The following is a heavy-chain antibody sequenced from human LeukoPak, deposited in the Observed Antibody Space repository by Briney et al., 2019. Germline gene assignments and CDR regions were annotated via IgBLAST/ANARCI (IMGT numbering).Heavy chain of an antibody. Sequence: ASVKVSCKASGYTFTDYYMHWVRQAPGQGLEWMGWINPNSGSTNYAQKFQGRVTMTTDTSISTAYMELSRLRSDDTAVYYCAREGPIVGATRFVDYWGQGTLVTVSS. CDR2: INPNSGST. CDR3: AREGPIVGATRFVDY. J-gene: IGHJ4*02. D-gene: IGHD1-26*01. V-gene: IGHV1-2*02. CDR1: GYTFTDYY.